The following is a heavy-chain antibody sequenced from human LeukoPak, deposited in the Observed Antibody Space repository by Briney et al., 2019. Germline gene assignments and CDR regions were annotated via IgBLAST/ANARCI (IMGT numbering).Heavy chain of an antibody. CDR1: GGSISSSSYY. D-gene: IGHD3-10*01. CDR2: IYYSGST. J-gene: IGHJ3*02. V-gene: IGHV4-39*01. Sequence: SETLSLTCTVSGGSISSSSYYWGWIRQPPGKGLEWIGSIYYSGSTYYNPSLKSRVTISVDTSKNQFSLKLSSVTAADTAVYYCARRVVRGLDDAFDIWGQGTMVTVSS. CDR3: ARRVVRGLDDAFDI.